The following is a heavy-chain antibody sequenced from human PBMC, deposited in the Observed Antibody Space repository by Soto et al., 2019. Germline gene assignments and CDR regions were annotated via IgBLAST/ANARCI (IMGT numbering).Heavy chain of an antibody. J-gene: IGHJ4*02. D-gene: IGHD3-10*01. CDR3: AKVGGWGSYSAFDY. V-gene: IGHV1-18*01. Sequence: ASVKVSCKASGYTFTSYGISWVRQAPGQGLEWMGWISVYHGDTNYAQKLQGRVTMTTDTSTSTAYMELRSLRSDDTAVYYCAKVGGWGSYSAFDYWGQGTLVTVS. CDR1: GYTFTSYG. CDR2: ISVYHGDT.